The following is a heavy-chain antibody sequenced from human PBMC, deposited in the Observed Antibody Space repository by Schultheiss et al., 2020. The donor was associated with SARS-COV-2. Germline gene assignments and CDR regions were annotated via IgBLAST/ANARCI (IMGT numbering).Heavy chain of an antibody. Sequence: GESLKISCAASGFTFSDYYMSWIRQAPGKGLEWVSYISSSSSYTNYADSVKGRFTISRDNAKNSLYLQMNSLRAEDTAVYYCARDGPDYDILTGYYKDDYFDYWGQGTLVTVSS. CDR3: ARDGPDYDILTGYYKDDYFDY. CDR2: ISSSSSYT. J-gene: IGHJ4*02. CDR1: GFTFSDYY. D-gene: IGHD3-9*01. V-gene: IGHV3-11*06.